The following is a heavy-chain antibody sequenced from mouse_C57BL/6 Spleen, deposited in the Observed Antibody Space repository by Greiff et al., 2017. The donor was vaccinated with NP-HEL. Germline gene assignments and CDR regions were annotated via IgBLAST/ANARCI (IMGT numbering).Heavy chain of an antibody. D-gene: IGHD1-1*01. Sequence: EVMLVESGGGLVKPGGSLKLSCAASGFTFSSYAMSWVRQTPEKRLEWVATISDGGSYTYYPDNVKGRFTISRDKAKNNLYLQMSHLKSEDTAMYYCARDRDYCGSSFYAMDYWGQGTSVTVSS. CDR1: GFTFSSYA. CDR2: ISDGGSYT. J-gene: IGHJ4*01. CDR3: ARDRDYCGSSFYAMDY. V-gene: IGHV5-4*03.